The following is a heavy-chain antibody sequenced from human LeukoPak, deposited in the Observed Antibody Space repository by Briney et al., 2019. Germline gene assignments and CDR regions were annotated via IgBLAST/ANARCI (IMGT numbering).Heavy chain of an antibody. CDR3: ASRSPVVVTANYYYYYGMDV. V-gene: IGHV3-66*02. CDR2: IYSGGST. D-gene: IGHD2-21*02. J-gene: IGHJ6*02. CDR1: GFTVSSNY. Sequence: GGSLRLSCAASGFTVSSNYMSWVRQAPGKGLEWVSVIYSGGSTYYADSVKGRFTISRDNSKNTLYLQMNSPRAEDTAVYYCASRSPVVVTANYYYYYGMDVWGQGTTVTVSS.